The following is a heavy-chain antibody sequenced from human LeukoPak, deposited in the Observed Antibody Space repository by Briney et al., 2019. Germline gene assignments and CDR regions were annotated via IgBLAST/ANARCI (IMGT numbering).Heavy chain of an antibody. CDR1: GFTFSSYG. CDR2: IYSGGTT. D-gene: IGHD1-26*01. Sequence: PGGTLRLSCAASGFTFSSYGMSWVRQAPGKGLEWISVIYSGGTTYYADSVKGRFTMSRDNSKNTLYIQMNNLRAEDTAVYYCARGGEWELLIDYWGQGTLVTVSS. CDR3: ARGGEWELLIDY. V-gene: IGHV3-53*01. J-gene: IGHJ4*02.